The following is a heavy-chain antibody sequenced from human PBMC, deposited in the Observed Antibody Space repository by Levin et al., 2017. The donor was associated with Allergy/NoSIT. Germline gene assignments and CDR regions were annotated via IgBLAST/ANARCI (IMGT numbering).Heavy chain of an antibody. CDR1: GFTFSSYG. CDR2: IWYDGSNK. CDR3: ARDPVLRYFDWLSPSGWFDP. D-gene: IGHD3-9*01. J-gene: IGHJ5*02. Sequence: GESLKISCAASGFTFSSYGMHWVRQAPGKGLEWVAVIWYDGSNKYYADSVKGRFTISRDNSKNTLYLQMNSLRAEDTAVYYCARDPVLRYFDWLSPSGWFDPWGQGTLVTVSS. V-gene: IGHV3-33*01.